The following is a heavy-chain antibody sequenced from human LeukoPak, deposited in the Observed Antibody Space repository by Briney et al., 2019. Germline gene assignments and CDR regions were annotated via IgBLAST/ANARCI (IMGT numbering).Heavy chain of an antibody. CDR3: ARAGYCSGGSCFVRPFDY. D-gene: IGHD2-15*01. CDR2: INPSGGST. J-gene: IGHJ4*02. V-gene: IGHV1-46*01. CDR1: GYTFSSYY. Sequence: ASVKVSCKASGYTFSSYYMHWVRKAPGQGLEWMGIINPSGGSTSYAQKSQGRVTMTTDTSTSTAYMELRSLRSDDTAVYYCARAGYCSGGSCFVRPFDYWGQGTLVTVSS.